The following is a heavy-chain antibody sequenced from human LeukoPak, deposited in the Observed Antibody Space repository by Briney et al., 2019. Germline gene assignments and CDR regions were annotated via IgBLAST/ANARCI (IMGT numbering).Heavy chain of an antibody. Sequence: PSETLSLTCTVYGGSFSGYYWSWIRQPPGKGLEWIGEINHSGSTNYNPSLKSRVTISVDTSKNQFTLKLSSVTPEDTDVYYCARDLTVAGADAFDIWGQGTMVTVSS. CDR1: GGSFSGYY. CDR2: INHSGST. J-gene: IGHJ3*02. V-gene: IGHV4-34*01. CDR3: ARDLTVAGADAFDI. D-gene: IGHD6-19*01.